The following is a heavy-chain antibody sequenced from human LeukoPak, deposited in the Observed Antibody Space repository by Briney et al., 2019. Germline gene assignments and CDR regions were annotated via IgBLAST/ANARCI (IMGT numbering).Heavy chain of an antibody. CDR3: ARQKKGDTIFGVIIPIFDY. Sequence: GGSLRLSCAASGFTFSSYAMSWVRQAPGKGLEWVSAISGSGGSTYYADSVKGRFTISRDNAKKSLYLQMNSLRAEDTAVYYCARQKKGDTIFGVIIPIFDYWGQGTLVTVSS. CDR2: ISGSGGST. J-gene: IGHJ4*02. D-gene: IGHD3-3*01. V-gene: IGHV3-23*01. CDR1: GFTFSSYA.